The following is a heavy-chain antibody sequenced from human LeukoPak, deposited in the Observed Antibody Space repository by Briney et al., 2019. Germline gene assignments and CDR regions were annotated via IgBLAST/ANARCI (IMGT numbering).Heavy chain of an antibody. D-gene: IGHD3-10*01. Sequence: ASVKVSCKASGYTFTSYAMHWVRQAPGQRLEWMGWINAGNGNTKYSQKFQGRVTITRDTSASTAYMELSSLRSEDTAVYYCAREEGSGSYHDAFDIWGQGTMVTVSS. J-gene: IGHJ3*02. CDR2: INAGNGNT. CDR3: AREEGSGSYHDAFDI. CDR1: GYTFTSYA. V-gene: IGHV1-3*01.